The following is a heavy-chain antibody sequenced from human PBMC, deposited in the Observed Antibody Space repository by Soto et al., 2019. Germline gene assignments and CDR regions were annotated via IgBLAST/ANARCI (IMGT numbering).Heavy chain of an antibody. J-gene: IGHJ4*02. D-gene: IGHD2-2*02. CDR1: GFTFSNAW. CDR2: IKSKTDGGTT. V-gene: IGHV3-15*01. Sequence: LRLSCAASGFTFSNAWMSWVRQAPGKGLEWVGRIKSKTDGGTTDYAAPVKGRFTISRDDSKNTLYLQMNSLKTEDTAVYYCTTSFVVVPAAILEDYWGQGTLVTVSS. CDR3: TTSFVVVPAAILEDY.